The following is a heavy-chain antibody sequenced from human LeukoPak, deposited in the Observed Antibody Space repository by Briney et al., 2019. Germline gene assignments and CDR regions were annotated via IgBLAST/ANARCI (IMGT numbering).Heavy chain of an antibody. V-gene: IGHV4-39*07. Sequence: SETLSLTCTVSGGSISSSSYYWGWIRQPPGKGLEWIGSIYYSGSTYYNPSLKSRVTISVDTSKNQFSLKLSSVTAADTAVYYCARDNCSGGSCYSGRDWFDPWGQGTLVTVSS. CDR1: GGSISSSSYY. D-gene: IGHD2-15*01. CDR3: ARDNCSGGSCYSGRDWFDP. CDR2: IYYSGST. J-gene: IGHJ5*02.